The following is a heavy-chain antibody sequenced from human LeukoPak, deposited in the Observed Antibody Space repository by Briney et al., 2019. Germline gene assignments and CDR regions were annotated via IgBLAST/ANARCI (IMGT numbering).Heavy chain of an antibody. Sequence: SETLSLTCTVSGGSISSYCWSWIRQPPGKGLEWIGYIYYSGSTNYNPSLKSRVTISVDTSKNQFSLKLSSVTAADTAVYYCARDNKAVGQSLDYWGQGTLVTVSS. CDR3: ARDNKAVGQSLDY. V-gene: IGHV4-59*01. J-gene: IGHJ4*02. CDR2: IYYSGST. D-gene: IGHD2/OR15-2a*01. CDR1: GGSISSYC.